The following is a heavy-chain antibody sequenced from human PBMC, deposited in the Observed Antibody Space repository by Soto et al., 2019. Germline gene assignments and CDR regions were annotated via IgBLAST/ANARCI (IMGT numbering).Heavy chain of an antibody. J-gene: IGHJ6*02. D-gene: IGHD2-2*01. Sequence: PSETLSLTCIVSGGSVSSSSYYWAWVRQSPGAGLEWIGSIYFSGSTYFSPSLKSRVTISVDTSKNQFSLKLSSVTAADTAVYYCARQPAVSVASYYGMDVWGQGTTVTVSS. CDR2: IYFSGST. V-gene: IGHV4-39*01. CDR3: ARQPAVSVASYYGMDV. CDR1: GGSVSSSSYY.